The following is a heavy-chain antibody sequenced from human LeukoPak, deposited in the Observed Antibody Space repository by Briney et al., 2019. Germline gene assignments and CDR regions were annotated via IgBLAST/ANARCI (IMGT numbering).Heavy chain of an antibody. CDR1: GFTFSSYV. CDR2: ISYDGSNK. CDR3: AREITGGGYFDL. J-gene: IGHJ5*02. D-gene: IGHD1-20*01. V-gene: IGHV3-30-3*01. Sequence: PGGSLRLSCAASGFTFSSYVIHWVRQAPGKGLEWVTVISYDGSNKYYADSVKGRFTISRDNSKNTLYLQMSSLRAEDTAVYYCAREITGGGYFDLWGQGTLVTVSS.